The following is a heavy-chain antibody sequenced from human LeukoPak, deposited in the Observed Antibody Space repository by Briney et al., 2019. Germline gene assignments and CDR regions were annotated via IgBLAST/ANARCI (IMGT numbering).Heavy chain of an antibody. D-gene: IGHD3-22*01. J-gene: IGHJ4*02. Sequence: GESLKISCKGSGYSFTSYWIAWVRQVPGKGLEWMGIIYPSDSDTRYSPSFQGQVTISADKSISTAYLQWSSLKASDTAMYYCARRNYYDSSGYYYAPYYFDYWGQGTLVTVSS. CDR2: IYPSDSDT. V-gene: IGHV5-51*01. CDR3: ARRNYYDSSGYYYAPYYFDY. CDR1: GYSFTSYW.